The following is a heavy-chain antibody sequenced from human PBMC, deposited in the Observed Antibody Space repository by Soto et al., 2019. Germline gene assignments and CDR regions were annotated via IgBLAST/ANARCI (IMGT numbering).Heavy chain of an antibody. CDR1: GFTFSSYW. J-gene: IGHJ4*02. D-gene: IGHD3-10*01. Sequence: EVQLVESGGGLVQPGGSLRLSCAASGFTFSSYWMSWVRQAPGKGLEWVANIKQDGSEKCYVDSVKGRFTISRDNAKNSLYLQMNSLRAEDTAVYSCARDSGAEYPFDYWGQGTLVTVSS. CDR2: IKQDGSEK. CDR3: ARDSGAEYPFDY. V-gene: IGHV3-7*01.